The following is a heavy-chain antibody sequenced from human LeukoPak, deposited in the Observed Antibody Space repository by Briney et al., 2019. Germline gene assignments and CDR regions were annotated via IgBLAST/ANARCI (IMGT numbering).Heavy chain of an antibody. V-gene: IGHV3-7*01. D-gene: IGHD3-10*01. CDR3: ARPRRGFGEFSTAYYFDY. J-gene: IGHJ4*02. Sequence: GGSLRLSCAASGFTFSSYWMSWVRQAPGKGLEWVANIKQDGSEKYYVDSVKGRFTISRDNAKNSLYLQMNSLRAEDTAVYYCARPRRGFGEFSTAYYFDYWGQGTLVTVSS. CDR2: IKQDGSEK. CDR1: GFTFSSYW.